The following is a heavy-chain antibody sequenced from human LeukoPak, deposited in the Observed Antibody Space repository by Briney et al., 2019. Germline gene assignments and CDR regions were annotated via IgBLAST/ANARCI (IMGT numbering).Heavy chain of an antibody. D-gene: IGHD6-19*01. CDR2: IKQDGSEK. V-gene: IGHV3-7*04. CDR3: ARDLYSSGWEHFDY. J-gene: IGHJ4*02. CDR1: GFTLSSYW. Sequence: PGGSLRLSCAASGFTLSSYWMSWVRQAPGKGLEWVANIKQDGSEKYYVDSVKGRFTISRDNAKNSLYLQMNSLRAEDTAVYYCARDLYSSGWEHFDYWGQGTLVTVSS.